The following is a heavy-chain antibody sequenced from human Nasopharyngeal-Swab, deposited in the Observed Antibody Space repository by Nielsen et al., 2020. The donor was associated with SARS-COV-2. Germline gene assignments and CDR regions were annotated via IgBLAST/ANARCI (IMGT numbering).Heavy chain of an antibody. V-gene: IGHV4-34*01. J-gene: IGHJ3*02. CDR3: AREGEGVTGGFDI. CDR2: INHSGST. CDR1: GGSFSGYY. D-gene: IGHD1-26*01. Sequence: SETLSLTCAVYGGSFSGYYWSWIRQPPGKGLEWIGEINHSGSTNYNPSLKSRVTISVDTSKNQFSLKLSSVTAADTAVYYCAREGEGVTGGFDIWGQGTMVTVSS.